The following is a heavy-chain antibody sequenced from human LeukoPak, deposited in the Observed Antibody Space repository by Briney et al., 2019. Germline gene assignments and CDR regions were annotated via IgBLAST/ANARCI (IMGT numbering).Heavy chain of an antibody. V-gene: IGHV4-39*01. CDR2: IHYSGNT. D-gene: IGHD3-3*01. Sequence: SETLSLICTVSGGSISGSSYYWGWLRQPPGKGLEWIGGIHYSGNTYYNPSLKSRVTISIDTSKNQFSLKLSSVTAADTAVYYCARLGAGPTYYDFWSGYSSFYFDYWGQGTLVTVSS. CDR3: ARLGAGPTYYDFWSGYSSFYFDY. J-gene: IGHJ4*02. CDR1: GGSISGSSYY.